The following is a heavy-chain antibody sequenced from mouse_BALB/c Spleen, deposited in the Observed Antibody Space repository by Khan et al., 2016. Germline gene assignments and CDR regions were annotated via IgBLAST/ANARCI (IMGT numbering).Heavy chain of an antibody. CDR1: VFDFSRYW. CDR3: ARHYDYGCVDD. J-gene: IGHJ2*01. Sequence: EVQLQESGGGLVQPGGSLNLSCAASVFDFSRYWMCWVRQPLGKGLEWIGEINPDSSTINYSPSLKDKFIMARDNAKKTLYLQMSKVISKDTAHYYSARHYDYGCVDDWGQGTTLTVSS. V-gene: IGHV4-1*02. D-gene: IGHD1-1*01. CDR2: INPDSSTI.